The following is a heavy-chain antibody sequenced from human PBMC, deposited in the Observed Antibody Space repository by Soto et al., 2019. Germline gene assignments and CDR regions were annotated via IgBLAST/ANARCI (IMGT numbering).Heavy chain of an antibody. CDR1: GFTFSSYA. CDR2: ISGSGGST. D-gene: IGHD6-19*01. J-gene: IGHJ6*02. CDR3: AKNIAVAGLYGMDV. Sequence: GGSLRLSCAASGFTFSSYAMSWVRQAPGKGLEWVSAISGSGGSTYYADSVKGRFTISRDNPKNTLYLQMNSLRAEDTAVYYCAKNIAVAGLYGMDVWGQGTTVTVSS. V-gene: IGHV3-23*01.